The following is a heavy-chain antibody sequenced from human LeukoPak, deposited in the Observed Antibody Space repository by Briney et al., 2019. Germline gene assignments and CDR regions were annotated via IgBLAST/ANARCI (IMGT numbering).Heavy chain of an antibody. Sequence: GGSLRLSCAASGFTFSSYGMHWVRQAPGEGLEWGAVIWYDGSNKYYADSVKGRFTISRDNSKNTLYLQMNSLRAEDTAVYYCAKDLMDSGYYYALFDYWGQGTLVTVSS. CDR2: IWYDGSNK. J-gene: IGHJ4*02. CDR3: AKDLMDSGYYYALFDY. V-gene: IGHV3-33*06. CDR1: GFTFSSYG. D-gene: IGHD3-22*01.